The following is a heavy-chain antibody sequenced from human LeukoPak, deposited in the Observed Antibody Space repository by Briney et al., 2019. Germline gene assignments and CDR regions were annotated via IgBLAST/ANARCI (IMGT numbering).Heavy chain of an antibody. Sequence: SVKVSCKASGGTFSSYAISWVRQAPGQGLEWMGGIIPIFGTANYAQKFQGRVTITADKSTSTAYMELSSLRSEDTAVYYCARGRPTTSIAAAGVNWFDPWGQGTLVTVSS. D-gene: IGHD6-13*01. CDR2: IIPIFGTA. CDR3: ARGRPTTSIAAAGVNWFDP. CDR1: GGTFSSYA. V-gene: IGHV1-69*06. J-gene: IGHJ5*02.